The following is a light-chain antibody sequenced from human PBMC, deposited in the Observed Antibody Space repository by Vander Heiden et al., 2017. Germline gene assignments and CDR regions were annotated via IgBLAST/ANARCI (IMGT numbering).Light chain of an antibody. J-gene: IGKJ1*01. CDR1: QSVSSN. Sequence: EIVMTQPPAPLSVSPGERATLSCRAGQSVSSNLAWYQQKPGQAPRLLIYGASTRATGIPARFSGSGSGTDFTLTISSLQSEDVAVYYCQQYNNWPRTFGQGTKVEIK. CDR3: QQYNNWPRT. CDR2: GAS. V-gene: IGKV3-15*01.